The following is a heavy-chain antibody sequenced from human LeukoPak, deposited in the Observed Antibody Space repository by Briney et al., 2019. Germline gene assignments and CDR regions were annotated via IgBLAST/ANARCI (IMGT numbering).Heavy chain of an antibody. CDR1: GYTFTSYD. V-gene: IGHV1-8*01. CDR3: ARLEYYYDSSGYYYAHFDY. Sequence: ASVKVSCKASGYTFTSYDINWVRQATGQGLEWMGWMNPNSGNTGYAQKLQGRVTMTTDTSTSTAYMELRSLRSDDTAVYYCARLEYYYDSSGYYYAHFDYWGQGTLVTVSS. D-gene: IGHD3-22*01. J-gene: IGHJ4*02. CDR2: MNPNSGNT.